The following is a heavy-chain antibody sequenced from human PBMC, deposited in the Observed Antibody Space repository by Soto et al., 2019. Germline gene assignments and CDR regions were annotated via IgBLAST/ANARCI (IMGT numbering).Heavy chain of an antibody. V-gene: IGHV5-10-1*01. J-gene: IGHJ5*02. CDR3: ARLGGYSYGGNWFDP. Sequence: GESLKISCKGFGYSFTSYWISWVRQMPGKGLEWMGRIDPSDSYTNYSPSFQGHVTISADKSISTAYLQWSSLKASDTAMYYCARLGGYSYGGNWFDPWGQGTLVTVSS. D-gene: IGHD5-18*01. CDR2: IDPSDSYT. CDR1: GYSFTSYW.